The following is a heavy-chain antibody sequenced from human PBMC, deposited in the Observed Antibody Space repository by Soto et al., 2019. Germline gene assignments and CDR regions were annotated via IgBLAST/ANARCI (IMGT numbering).Heavy chain of an antibody. J-gene: IGHJ3*02. D-gene: IGHD2-15*01. CDR2: INPSGGST. CDR3: AGDAGGDVVVVAATSAFDI. CDR1: GYTFTSYY. V-gene: IGHV1-46*03. Sequence: QVQLVQSWAEVKKPGASVKVSCKASGYTFTSYYMHWVRQAPGQGLEWMGIINPSGGSTSYAQKFQGRVTMTRDTSTSTVYMELSSLRSEDTAVYYCAGDAGGDVVVVAATSAFDIWGQGTMVTVSS.